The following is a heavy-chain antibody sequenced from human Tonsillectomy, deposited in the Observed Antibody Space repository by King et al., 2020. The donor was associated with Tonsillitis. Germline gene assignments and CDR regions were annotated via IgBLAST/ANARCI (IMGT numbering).Heavy chain of an antibody. CDR3: ARPKLELHAFDI. Sequence: VQLVESGGGLVEPGGSLRLSCAASGFTFSDHFMTWVRQAPGRGLEWVSYIVTSSSYTKYADSVKGRFTISRDNAKNSLYLQMNSLRVEDTAVYYCARPKLELHAFDIWGQGTMVTVSS. J-gene: IGHJ3*02. CDR2: IVTSSSYT. CDR1: GFTFSDHF. D-gene: IGHD1-7*01. V-gene: IGHV3-11*05.